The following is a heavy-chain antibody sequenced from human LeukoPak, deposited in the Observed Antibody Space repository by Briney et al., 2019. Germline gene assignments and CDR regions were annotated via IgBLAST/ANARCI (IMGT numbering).Heavy chain of an antibody. J-gene: IGHJ5*02. D-gene: IGHD3-9*01. CDR3: QADDGIRYFDWLLSEFDP. Sequence: GGSLRLSCAASGFTFSSYSMNWVRQAPGKGLECVSSISSSSSYIYYADSVKGRFTISRDNAKNSLYLQMNSLRAEDTAVYYFQADDGIRYFDWLLSEFDPWGQGTLVTVSS. CDR1: GFTFSSYS. V-gene: IGHV3-21*01. CDR2: ISSSSSYI.